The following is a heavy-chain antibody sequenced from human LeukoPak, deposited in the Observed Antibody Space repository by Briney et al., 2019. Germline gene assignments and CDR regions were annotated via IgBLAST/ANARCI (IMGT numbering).Heavy chain of an antibody. V-gene: IGHV3-30*02. CDR2: IRYDGSNK. J-gene: IGHJ1*01. CDR3: AKAPPGIAVAGTDFQH. D-gene: IGHD6-19*01. CDR1: GFTFSSYG. Sequence: GGSLRLSCAASGFTFSSYGMHWVRQAPGKGLEWVAFIRYDGSNKYYADSVKGRFTISRDNSKNTLYLQMNSPRAEDTAVYYCAKAPPGIAVAGTDFQHWGQGTLVTVSS.